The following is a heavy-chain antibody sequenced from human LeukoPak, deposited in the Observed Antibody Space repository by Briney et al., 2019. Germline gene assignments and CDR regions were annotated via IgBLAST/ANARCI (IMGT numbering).Heavy chain of an antibody. V-gene: IGHV3-7*01. CDR3: ATTTAGFDY. J-gene: IGHJ4*02. D-gene: IGHD4-11*01. CDR2: IKQDGSEK. Sequence: PGGSLRLSCAASGFTFSNYWMSWVRQAPGKGLEWVASIKQDGSEKYYVDSVKGRFTISRDNAKNSLYLQMNSLRAEDTAVYYCATTTAGFDYWGQGTLVTVSS. CDR1: GFTFSNYW.